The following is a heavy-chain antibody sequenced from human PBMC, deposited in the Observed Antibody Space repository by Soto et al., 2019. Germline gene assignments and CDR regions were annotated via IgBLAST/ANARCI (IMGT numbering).Heavy chain of an antibody. CDR2: ISAYNGNT. CDR3: ARVVAAAGLYNWFDP. Sequence: ASVKGSCKASGYTFTSYGISWVRQAPGQGLEWMGWISAYNGNTNYAQKLQGRVTMTTDTSTSTAYMELRSLRSDDTAVYYCARVVAAAGLYNWFDPWGRRSLVTASS. V-gene: IGHV1-18*01. CDR1: GYTFTSYG. D-gene: IGHD6-13*01. J-gene: IGHJ5*02.